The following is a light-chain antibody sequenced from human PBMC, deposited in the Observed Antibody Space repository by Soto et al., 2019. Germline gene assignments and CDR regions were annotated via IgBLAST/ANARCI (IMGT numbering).Light chain of an antibody. CDR3: QQYSSSALT. CDR1: QSISSSY. CDR2: GAT. V-gene: IGKV3-20*01. J-gene: IGKJ4*01. Sequence: EIVLTQSPGTLSLSPGERATLSCRASQSISSSYLAWVQQKPGQAPRLLIYGATSRATGIPDRFSGSESGTDFTLTISRLEPEDFAVYYCQQYSSSALTFGGGTKVEIK.